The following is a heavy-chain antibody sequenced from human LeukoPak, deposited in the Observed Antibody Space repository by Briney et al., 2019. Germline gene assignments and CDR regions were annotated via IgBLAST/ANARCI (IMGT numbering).Heavy chain of an antibody. CDR3: ARGLTRRVGIVVVVAAMSGRGYNWFDP. D-gene: IGHD2-15*01. CDR1: GGSFSSYY. J-gene: IGHJ5*02. Sequence: SSETLSLTCAVYGGSFSSYYWSWIRQPPGKGLEWIGEINHSGSTNYNPSLKSRVTISVDTSKNQFSLKLSSVTAADTAVYYCARGLTRRVGIVVVVAAMSGRGYNWFDPWGQGTLVTVSS. CDR2: INHSGST. V-gene: IGHV4-34*01.